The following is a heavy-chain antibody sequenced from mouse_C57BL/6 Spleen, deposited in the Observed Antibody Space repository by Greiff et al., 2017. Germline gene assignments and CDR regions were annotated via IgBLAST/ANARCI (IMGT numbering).Heavy chain of an antibody. CDR3: VRSWKMDY. Sequence: EVKLMESGGGLVQPKGSLKLSCAASGFSFNTYAMNWVRQAPGKGLEWVARIRSKSNNYATYYAGSVKDRFTISRDESESMLYLQMNNLKTEDTAMYYCVRSWKMDYWGQGTSVTVSS. J-gene: IGHJ4*01. V-gene: IGHV10-1*01. CDR1: GFSFNTYA. CDR2: IRSKSNNYAT.